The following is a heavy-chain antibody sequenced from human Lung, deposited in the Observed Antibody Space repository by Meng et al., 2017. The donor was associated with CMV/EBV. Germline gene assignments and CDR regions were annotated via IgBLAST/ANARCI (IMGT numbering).Heavy chain of an antibody. Sequence: ASVXVSCKASGYTFTRFGVSWVRQAPGQGLEWMGMISGYNGNTVYAQKVQGRLTLTTDTSTRTAYMELRSLRSDDTAVYYCAREGDTQRGYYTPFDFWGPGXLVTVSS. CDR2: ISGYNGNT. CDR1: GYTFTRFG. D-gene: IGHD1-26*01. V-gene: IGHV1-18*01. J-gene: IGHJ4*02. CDR3: AREGDTQRGYYTPFDF.